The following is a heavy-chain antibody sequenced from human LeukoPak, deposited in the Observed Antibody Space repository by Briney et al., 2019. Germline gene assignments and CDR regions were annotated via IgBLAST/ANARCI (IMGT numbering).Heavy chain of an antibody. CDR1: GFTFSSYW. CDR3: ARLDTAMVNAFDI. CDR2: IKQDGSEK. D-gene: IGHD5-18*01. V-gene: IGHV3-7*01. J-gene: IGHJ3*02. Sequence: PGGSLRLFCAASGFTFSSYWMSWVRQAPGKGLEWVANIKQDGSEKYYVDSVKGRFTISRDNAKNSLYLQMNSLRAEDTAVYYCARLDTAMVNAFDIWGQGTMVTVSS.